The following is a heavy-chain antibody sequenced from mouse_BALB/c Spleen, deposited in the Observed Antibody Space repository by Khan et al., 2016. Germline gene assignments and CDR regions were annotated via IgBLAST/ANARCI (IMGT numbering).Heavy chain of an antibody. CDR2: IYPGDGDT. CDR3: AKLTGTREAMDY. V-gene: IGHV1-80*01. J-gene: IGHJ4*01. D-gene: IGHD4-1*01. CDR1: GYAFSSYW. Sequence: QGQRQQSGAELVRPGSSVKLSCKASGYAFSSYWLNWVKHRPGQGLEWIGQIYPGDGDTNYNGKFKGKATLTADKSSRTAYMQLSSITSKDTAGYFWAKLTGTREAMDYWGKGTSGNVSS.